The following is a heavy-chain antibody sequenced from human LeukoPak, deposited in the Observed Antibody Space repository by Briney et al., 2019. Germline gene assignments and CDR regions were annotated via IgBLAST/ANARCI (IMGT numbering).Heavy chain of an antibody. J-gene: IGHJ4*02. V-gene: IGHV4-34*01. D-gene: IGHD3-10*01. CDR1: GFIFSSFS. CDR2: INHSGST. Sequence: GSLRLSCAASGFIFSSFSVNWVRQAPGKGLEWIGEINHSGSTNYNPSLKSRVTISVDTSKNQFSLKLSSVTAADTAVYYCARATMVRGVIPLCDYWGQGTLVTVSS. CDR3: ARATMVRGVIPLCDY.